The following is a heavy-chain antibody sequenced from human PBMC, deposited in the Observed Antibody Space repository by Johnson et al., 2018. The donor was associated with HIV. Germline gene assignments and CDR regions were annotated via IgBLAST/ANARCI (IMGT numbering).Heavy chain of an antibody. D-gene: IGHD4-17*01. Sequence: EVQLVESGGGVVQPGGSLRLSCAASGFTVSSNYMSWVRQAPGKGLEWVSLIHSGGTTFYADSVRGRFTISRDSSKNTLYLQMKSLRVEDTAVYYCARSPETGDRLWRAFDIGGHGTMVTVSS. CDR2: IHSGGTT. V-gene: IGHV3-53*01. CDR3: ARSPETGDRLWRAFDI. CDR1: GFTVSSNY. J-gene: IGHJ3*02.